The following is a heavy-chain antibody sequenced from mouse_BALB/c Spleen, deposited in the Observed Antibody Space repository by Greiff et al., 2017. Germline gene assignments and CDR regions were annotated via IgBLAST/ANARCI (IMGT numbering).Heavy chain of an antibody. Sequence: VHLQQSGPELVKPGASVKISCKASGYTFTDYNMHWVKQSHGKSLEWIGYIYPYNGGTGYNQKFKSKATLTVDNSSSTAYMELRSLTSEDSAVYYGARDGYHQAWFAYWGQGTLVTVSA. CDR1: GYTFTDYN. V-gene: IGHV1S29*02. CDR2: IYPYNGGT. J-gene: IGHJ3*01. D-gene: IGHD2-3*01. CDR3: ARDGYHQAWFAY.